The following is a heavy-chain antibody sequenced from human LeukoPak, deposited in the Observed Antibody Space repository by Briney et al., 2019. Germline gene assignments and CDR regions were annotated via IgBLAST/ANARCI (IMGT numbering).Heavy chain of an antibody. D-gene: IGHD3-22*01. V-gene: IGHV3-9*01. J-gene: IGHJ5*02. CDR3: AKGRSPSYDSRQGWIDP. CDR1: GFTFDDYG. Sequence: PGRSLRLSCAASGFTFDDYGMHWVRQAPGKGLEWVSGISWNSGSLGYADSVKGRFTISRDNAKNSLYLQMNSLGADDTALYYCAKGRSPSYDSRQGWIDPWGQGTLVTVSS. CDR2: ISWNSGSL.